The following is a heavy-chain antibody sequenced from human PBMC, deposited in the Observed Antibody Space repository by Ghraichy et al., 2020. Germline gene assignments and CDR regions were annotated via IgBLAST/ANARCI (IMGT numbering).Heavy chain of an antibody. Sequence: ASVKVSCKASGYTFTGYYMHWVRQAPGQGLEWMGRINPNSGGTNYAQKFQGRVTMTRDTSISTAYMELSRLRSDDTAVYYCARDLCSSTSCCAFDIWGQGTMVTVSS. D-gene: IGHD2-2*01. V-gene: IGHV1-2*06. CDR1: GYTFTGYY. J-gene: IGHJ3*02. CDR2: INPNSGGT. CDR3: ARDLCSSTSCCAFDI.